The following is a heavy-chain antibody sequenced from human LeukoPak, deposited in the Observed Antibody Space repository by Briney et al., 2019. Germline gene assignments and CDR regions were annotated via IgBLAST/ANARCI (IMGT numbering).Heavy chain of an antibody. CDR1: GVSINTCCYY. J-gene: IGHJ4*02. D-gene: IGHD5-18*01. CDR3: ARGRSYGFDFDS. Sequence: SETLSLSCDVSGVSINTCCYYWTWIRQPPGKGLEWIGYKYYSGSTRYNSSLRSRLTISLDSSKNQFSLRLTSVTAADTAVYYCARGRSYGFDFDSWGPGTLVIVSS. V-gene: IGHV4-61*01. CDR2: KYYSGST.